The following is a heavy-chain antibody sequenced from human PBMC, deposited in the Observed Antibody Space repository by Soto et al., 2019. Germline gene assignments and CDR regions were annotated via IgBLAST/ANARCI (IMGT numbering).Heavy chain of an antibody. D-gene: IGHD5-18*01. CDR2: LYCNDDK. CDR1: GFSLSTSGVG. Sequence: QITVNESGPTPVTPTQTLTLTCTFSGFSLSTSGVGVGWIRQPTGKALEWLALLYCNDDKRHSPSLKSRLTLTNDTSKDQVVLTMTNSDPVDTATYYCAPSRVTATTTTRADRISYFRHWGQGTLVVVSA. J-gene: IGHJ1*01. CDR3: APSRVTATTTTRADRISYFRH. V-gene: IGHV2-5*01.